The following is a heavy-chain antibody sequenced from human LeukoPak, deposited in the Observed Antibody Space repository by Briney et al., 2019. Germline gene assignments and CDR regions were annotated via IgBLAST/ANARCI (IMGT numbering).Heavy chain of an antibody. D-gene: IGHD1-14*01. CDR2: IYHSGST. CDR3: ASRSDEVGYFDL. V-gene: IGHV4-59*01. CDR1: GASIHSYY. Sequence: TSETLSLTCAVSGASIHSYYWSWIRHPPGKGLEWIGYIYHSGSTNYNPSLKSRVTISVDTSKNEFSLKLNSVTAADTAVYYCASRSDEVGYFDLWGRGTLVTVSS. J-gene: IGHJ2*01.